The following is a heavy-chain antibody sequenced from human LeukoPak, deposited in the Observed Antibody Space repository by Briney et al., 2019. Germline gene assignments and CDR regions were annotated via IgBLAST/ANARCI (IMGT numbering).Heavy chain of an antibody. CDR1: GFTFDDYA. Sequence: GGSLRLSCAAPGFTFDDYAMHWVRQAPGKGLEWVSGISWNSGSIGYADSVKGRFTISRDNAKNSLYLQMNSLRAEDTALYYCAKDTGHRIDSSGTHFDYWGQGTLVTVSS. CDR2: ISWNSGSI. J-gene: IGHJ4*02. D-gene: IGHD3-22*01. V-gene: IGHV3-9*01. CDR3: AKDTGHRIDSSGTHFDY.